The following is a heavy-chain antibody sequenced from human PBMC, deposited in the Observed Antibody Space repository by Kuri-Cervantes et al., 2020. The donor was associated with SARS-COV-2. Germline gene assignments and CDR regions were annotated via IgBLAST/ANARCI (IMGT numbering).Heavy chain of an antibody. Sequence: SQTLSLTCAVSGYSISSGYYWGWIRQPPGKGLEWIGSISHSGSTYYNPSLKSRVTMSVDTSKNQFSLKLSSVTAADTAVYYCARVKGDDFWSGRQSDSFDIWGQGTMVTVSS. V-gene: IGHV4-38-2*01. D-gene: IGHD3-3*01. J-gene: IGHJ3*02. CDR2: ISHSGST. CDR3: ARVKGDDFWSGRQSDSFDI. CDR1: GYSISSGYY.